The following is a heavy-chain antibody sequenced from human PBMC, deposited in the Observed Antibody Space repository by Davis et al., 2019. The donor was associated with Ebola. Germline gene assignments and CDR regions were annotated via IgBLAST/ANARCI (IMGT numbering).Heavy chain of an antibody. D-gene: IGHD3-22*01. V-gene: IGHV4-38-2*02. CDR3: ARGPYDSSGYYLPEYFQH. CDR2: MSHGGST. J-gene: IGHJ1*01. CDR1: GYSINSNYY. Sequence: SETLSLTCSVSGYSINSNYYWGWIRQPPGKGLEWIGTMSHGGSTYYSPSLKSRVTISVDTSKNQFSLKLSSVTAADTAVYYCARGPYDSSGYYLPEYFQHWGQGTLVTVSS.